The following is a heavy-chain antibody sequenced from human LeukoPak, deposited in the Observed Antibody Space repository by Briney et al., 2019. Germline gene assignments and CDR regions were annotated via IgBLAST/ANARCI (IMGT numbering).Heavy chain of an antibody. Sequence: ASVKVSCKASGNTFTSYAIHWVRQAPGQRLEWMGWINADNGNTKSSQEFQGRVTITRDTSASTAYMELSSLRSEDTAVYYCARAYRTTHIAVAGGGAFDFWGQGTMVTVSS. V-gene: IGHV1-3*03. CDR3: ARAYRTTHIAVAGGGAFDF. J-gene: IGHJ3*01. CDR2: INADNGNT. CDR1: GNTFTSYA. D-gene: IGHD6-13*01.